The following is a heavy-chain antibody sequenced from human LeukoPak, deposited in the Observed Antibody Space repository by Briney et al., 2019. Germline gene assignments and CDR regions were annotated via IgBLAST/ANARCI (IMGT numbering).Heavy chain of an antibody. CDR3: AKGGGEYCSSTSCPVDY. CDR2: IRYDRSNK. CDR1: GFTFSSYG. V-gene: IGHV3-30*02. J-gene: IGHJ4*02. D-gene: IGHD2-2*01. Sequence: PGGSLRLSCAASGFTFSSYGMHWVRQAPGKGLEWVAFIRYDRSNKYYADSVKGRFTISRDNSKNTLYLQMNSLRAEDTAVYYWAKGGGEYCSSTSCPVDYWGQGTLVTVSS.